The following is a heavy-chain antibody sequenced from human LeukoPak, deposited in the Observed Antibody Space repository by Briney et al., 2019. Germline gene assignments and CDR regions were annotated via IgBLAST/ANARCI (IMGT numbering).Heavy chain of an antibody. CDR3: ARRRIRGGYDPYYFDY. V-gene: IGHV4-39*01. CDR2: IYYIGST. CDR1: GGSISSSSYY. Sequence: PSETLSLTCIVSGGSISSSSYYWGWIRQPPGKGLEWIGNIYYIGSTYYNPSLKSRVTTAVDTSKNQFSLKLSSVLAADTAVYYCARRRIRGGYDPYYFDYWGQETLVTVSS. D-gene: IGHD3-22*01. J-gene: IGHJ4*02.